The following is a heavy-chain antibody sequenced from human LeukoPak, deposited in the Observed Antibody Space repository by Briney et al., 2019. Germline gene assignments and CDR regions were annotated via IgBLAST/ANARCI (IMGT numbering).Heavy chain of an antibody. D-gene: IGHD3-3*01. CDR1: GYTFTSYG. V-gene: IGHV1-18*01. J-gene: IGHJ3*02. Sequence: GASVKVSCKASGYTFTSYGISWVRQAPGQGLEWMGWISAYNGNTNYAQKLQGRVTMTTDTSTSTAYMELRSLRSDDTAVYYCARTYDFWSGYYAGAAFDIWGQGTMVTVSS. CDR3: ARTYDFWSGYYAGAAFDI. CDR2: ISAYNGNT.